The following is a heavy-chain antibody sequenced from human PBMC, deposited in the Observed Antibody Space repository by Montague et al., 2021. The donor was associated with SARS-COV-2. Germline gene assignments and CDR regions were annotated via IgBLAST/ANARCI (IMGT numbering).Heavy chain of an antibody. Sequence: SETLSLTCTVSGGSIISTTSNWGWIRQPPGKGLEWIGSIYYTANTYYTPSLKTRVTISVDTSKNQFSLRLRSVTAADTAVYYCARDRVRCGWFDPWGQGTLVTVSS. CDR2: IYYTANT. V-gene: IGHV4-39*01. CDR3: ARDRVRCGWFDP. D-gene: IGHD3-3*01. CDR1: GGSIISTTSN. J-gene: IGHJ5*02.